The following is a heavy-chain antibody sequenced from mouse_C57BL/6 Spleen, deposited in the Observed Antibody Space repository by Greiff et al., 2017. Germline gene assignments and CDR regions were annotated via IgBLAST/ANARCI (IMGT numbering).Heavy chain of an antibody. CDR1: GYSITSGYY. Sequence: EVKLVESGPGLVKPSQSLSLTCSVTGYSITSGYYWNWIRQFPGNKLEWMGYISYDGSNNYNPSLKNRISITRDTSKNQFFLKLNSVTTEDTATYYCAREADFSYYSNPFDYWGQGTTLTVSS. CDR2: ISYDGSN. J-gene: IGHJ2*01. D-gene: IGHD2-5*01. V-gene: IGHV3-6*01. CDR3: AREADFSYYSNPFDY.